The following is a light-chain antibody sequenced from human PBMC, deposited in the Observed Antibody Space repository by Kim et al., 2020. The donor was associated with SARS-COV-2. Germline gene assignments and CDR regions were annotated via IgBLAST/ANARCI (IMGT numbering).Light chain of an antibody. V-gene: IGKV3-15*01. Sequence: EVVLTQSPATLSVSPGETATLSCRTSQNVRTGLVWYQQKPGQAPRLLIDNASTRATGIPARFSGSGSETEFTLTISSLQSEDVAVYYCQQRSYWPLTFGGGTKVDIK. CDR3: QQRSYWPLT. CDR1: QNVRTG. CDR2: NAS. J-gene: IGKJ4*01.